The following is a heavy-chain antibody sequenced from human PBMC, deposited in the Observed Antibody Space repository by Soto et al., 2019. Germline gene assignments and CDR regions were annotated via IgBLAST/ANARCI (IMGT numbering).Heavy chain of an antibody. V-gene: IGHV3-23*01. CDR1: GFSFSTYG. D-gene: IGHD6-13*01. J-gene: IGHJ4*02. CDR2: ISGSGGST. CDR3: AKDLAAAGTAAFAS. Sequence: GGSLGLSCAAYGFSFSTYGMDWVRQAPGKGLEWVSGISGSGGSTYFADSVKGRFTISRDNFKNSLRTEDTAFYYCAKDLAAAGTAAFASWGQGTLVTVSS.